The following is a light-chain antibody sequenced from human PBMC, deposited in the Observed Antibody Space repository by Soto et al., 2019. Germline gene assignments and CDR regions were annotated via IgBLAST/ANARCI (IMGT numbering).Light chain of an antibody. Sequence: AIQLTQSPSSLSASVGDTVTITCRASQGISNALAWYQQIPGKPPKLLIYDASTLESGVPSRFSGSGSGTDXTLTISSLQPGDFATYYCQQFNGFPTFGQGTRLEIQ. CDR1: QGISNA. J-gene: IGKJ5*01. CDR3: QQFNGFPT. V-gene: IGKV1-13*02. CDR2: DAS.